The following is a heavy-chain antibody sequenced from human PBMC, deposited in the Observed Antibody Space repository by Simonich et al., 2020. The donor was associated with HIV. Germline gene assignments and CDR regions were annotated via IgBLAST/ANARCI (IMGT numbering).Heavy chain of an antibody. CDR1: GYSFTAYY. D-gene: IGHD3-22*01. J-gene: IGHJ2*01. CDR3: ARVYYDSSGYYHVRYFDL. CDR2: INTNVGET. V-gene: IGHV1-2*06. Sequence: QVQLVQSGAEVMQPGASVKVSCKASGYSFTAYYMHWVRQAPGQGLEWVGRINTNVGETEYAQKFQGRVTMTRDTSINTAYMELSRLRYDDTALYYCARVYYDSSGYYHVRYFDLWGRGTLVTVSS.